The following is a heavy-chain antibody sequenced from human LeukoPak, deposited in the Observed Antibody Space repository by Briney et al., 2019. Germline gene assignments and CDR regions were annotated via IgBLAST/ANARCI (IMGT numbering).Heavy chain of an antibody. J-gene: IGHJ4*02. CDR1: GFTCSTNH. CDR2: ISTTSSYK. V-gene: IGHV3-21*01. CDR3: ARGLCGGDCYSD. D-gene: IGHD2-21*02. Sequence: GGSLILSCAASGFTCSTNHMNCVRQAPGEVLEWVSSISTTSSYKYYSDSARGRFTLSSENAKNSLYLQMENLRAEDTAVYYCARGLCGGDCYSDWGPGTLVTVSS.